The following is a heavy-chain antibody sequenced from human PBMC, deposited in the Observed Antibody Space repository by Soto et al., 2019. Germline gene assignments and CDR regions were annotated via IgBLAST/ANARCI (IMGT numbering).Heavy chain of an antibody. CDR1: GGSFSGYY. V-gene: IGHV4-34*01. J-gene: IGHJ6*03. Sequence: SETLSLTCAVYGGSFSGYYWSWIRQPPGKGLEWIGEINHSGSTNYNPSLKSRVTISVDTSKNQFSLKLSSVTAADTAVYYCARGRHIVVVPAAMGYYMDVWGKGTTVTVSS. CDR3: ARGRHIVVVPAAMGYYMDV. CDR2: INHSGST. D-gene: IGHD2-2*01.